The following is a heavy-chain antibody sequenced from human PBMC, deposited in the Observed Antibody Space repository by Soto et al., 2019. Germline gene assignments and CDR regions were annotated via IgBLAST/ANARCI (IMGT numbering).Heavy chain of an antibody. Sequence: QVQLVESGGGVVQPGTSLRLACAASGFTLSNIGMQWVRQAPGKGLEWVAVISAGGNTKYYADSVKGRFTISRDNSKNTLFLQMNSLRTEDTAVYYCAKESGGERYAAYFDLWGQGPWSPSPQ. D-gene: IGHD2-21*01. CDR3: AKESGGERYAAYFDL. CDR2: ISAGGNTK. V-gene: IGHV3-30*18. CDR1: GFTLSNIG. J-gene: IGHJ4*02.